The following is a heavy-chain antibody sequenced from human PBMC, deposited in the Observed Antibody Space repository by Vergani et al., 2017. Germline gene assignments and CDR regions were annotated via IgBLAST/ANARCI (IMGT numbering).Heavy chain of an antibody. CDR1: GYSISSGYY. J-gene: IGHJ5*02. Sequence: QVQLQESGPGLVKPSETLSLTCAVSGYSISSGYYWGWIRQPPGKGLEWIGSIYHSGSTYYNPSLKSRVTISVDPSKNQFSLKLSSVTAADTAVYYCARLGRYYYDSSGYYRGPFDPWGQGTLVTVSS. CDR3: ARLGRYYYDSSGYYRGPFDP. V-gene: IGHV4-38-2*01. CDR2: IYHSGST. D-gene: IGHD3-22*01.